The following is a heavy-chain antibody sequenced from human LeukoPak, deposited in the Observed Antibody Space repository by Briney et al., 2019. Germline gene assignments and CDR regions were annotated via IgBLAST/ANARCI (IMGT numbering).Heavy chain of an antibody. CDR3: ARHFSDCSSTSCYTHHFDY. D-gene: IGHD2-2*02. CDR1: GGSISSSSYY. Sequence: PSETLSLTCTVSGGSISSSSYYWGWIRQPPGKGLEWIGSIYYSGSTYYNPSLKSRVTISVDTSKNQFSLKLSSVTAADTAVYYCARHFSDCSSTSCYTHHFDYWGQGTLVTVSS. V-gene: IGHV4-39*01. J-gene: IGHJ4*02. CDR2: IYYSGST.